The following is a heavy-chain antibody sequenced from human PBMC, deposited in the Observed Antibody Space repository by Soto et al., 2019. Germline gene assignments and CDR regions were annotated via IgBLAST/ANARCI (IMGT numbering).Heavy chain of an antibody. J-gene: IGHJ4*02. D-gene: IGHD3-16*01. CDR1: GFTLDDYA. V-gene: IGHV3-9*01. Sequence: EVQLVESGGGLVQPGRSLRLSCAASGFTLDDYAMQWVRQAPGKGLEWVSGISWNSGSIGYADSVKGRFTISRDNAKNSLYLQLNSLRAEDTALYYCAKDSEAYTVINYFDYWGQGTLVTVSS. CDR2: ISWNSGSI. CDR3: AKDSEAYTVINYFDY.